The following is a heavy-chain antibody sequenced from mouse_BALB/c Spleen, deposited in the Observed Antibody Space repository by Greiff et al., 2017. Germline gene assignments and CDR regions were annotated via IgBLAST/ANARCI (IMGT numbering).Heavy chain of an antibody. CDR1: GFTFSSYY. V-gene: IGHV5-6-2*01. Sequence: EVKLVESGGGLVKLGGSLKLSCAASGFTFSSYYMSWVRQTPEKRLELVAAINSNGGSTYYPDTVKGRFTISRDNAKNTLYLQMSSLKSEDTALYYCARHTMITIFDYWGQGTTLTVSS. J-gene: IGHJ2*01. CDR3: ARHTMITIFDY. D-gene: IGHD2-4*01. CDR2: INSNGGST.